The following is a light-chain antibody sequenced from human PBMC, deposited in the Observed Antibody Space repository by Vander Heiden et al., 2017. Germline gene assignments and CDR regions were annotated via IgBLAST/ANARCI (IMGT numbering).Light chain of an antibody. Sequence: QSALTQPASVSGSPGQSITISCTGTSSDVGSYNLVSWYQQYPGKAPKVMIYEGSKRPSGVSNRCSGSKSANTASLTISGLQAEDEADYYCCSYAGSSTFVFGTGTKVTVL. V-gene: IGLV2-23*01. CDR3: CSYAGSSTFV. CDR2: EGS. J-gene: IGLJ1*01. CDR1: SSDVGSYNL.